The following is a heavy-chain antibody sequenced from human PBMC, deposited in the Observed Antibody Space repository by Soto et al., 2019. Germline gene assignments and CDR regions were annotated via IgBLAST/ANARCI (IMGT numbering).Heavy chain of an antibody. CDR2: IIPIFGTA. Sequence: QVQLVQSGAEVKKPGSSVKVSCKASGGTFSSYAISWVRQAPGQGLEWMGGIIPIFGTANYAQKFQGRVTITADESTSTAYMELSSLRSEDTAVYYCARVIVATKTYSYYGMDVWGQGTTVTVSS. J-gene: IGHJ6*02. CDR1: GGTFSSYA. V-gene: IGHV1-69*01. D-gene: IGHD5-12*01. CDR3: ARVIVATKTYSYYGMDV.